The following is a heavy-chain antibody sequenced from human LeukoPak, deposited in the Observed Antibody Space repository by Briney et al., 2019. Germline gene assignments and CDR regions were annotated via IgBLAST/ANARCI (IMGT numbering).Heavy chain of an antibody. D-gene: IGHD5-18*01. V-gene: IGHV3-21*01. CDR1: GFTFSDYT. CDR3: AGARGYQQIKFDF. Sequence: GGSLRLSCAASGFTFSDYTVNWVRQAPGKGLEWVSSISPSSSYIYYADSVEGRFTISRDNAKNSLYLQMNSLRAEDTAIYYCAGARGYQQIKFDFWGQGALVTVSS. J-gene: IGHJ4*02. CDR2: ISPSSSYI.